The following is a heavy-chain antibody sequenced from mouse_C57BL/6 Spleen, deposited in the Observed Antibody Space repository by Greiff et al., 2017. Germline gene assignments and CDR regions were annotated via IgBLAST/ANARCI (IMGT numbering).Heavy chain of an antibody. CDR1: GFTFSSYG. J-gene: IGHJ2*01. D-gene: IGHD2-12*01. V-gene: IGHV5-6*01. Sequence: EVHLVESGGDLVKPGGSLKLSCAASGFTFSSYGMSWVRQTPDKRLEWVANISSGGSSPYYPDSVKGRFTISRDNAKSTLYLQMSRLKSADTAMYDCASYRYYLGYWGQGTTLTVSA. CDR2: ISSGGSSP. CDR3: ASYRYYLGY.